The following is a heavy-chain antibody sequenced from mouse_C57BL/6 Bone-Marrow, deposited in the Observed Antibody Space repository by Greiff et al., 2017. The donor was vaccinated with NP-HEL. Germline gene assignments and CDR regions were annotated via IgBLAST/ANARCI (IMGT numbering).Heavy chain of an antibody. J-gene: IGHJ2*01. CDR1: GYTFTDYY. CDR2: IYPGSGNT. Sequence: QVQLQQSGAELVRPGASVKLSCKASGYTFTDYYINWVKQRPGQGLEWIARIYPGSGNTYYNEKFKGKATLTAEKSSSTAYMQLSSLTSEDSAVYFCARWGSSGYVSYFDYWGQGTTLTVSS. V-gene: IGHV1-76*01. CDR3: ARWGSSGYVSYFDY. D-gene: IGHD3-2*02.